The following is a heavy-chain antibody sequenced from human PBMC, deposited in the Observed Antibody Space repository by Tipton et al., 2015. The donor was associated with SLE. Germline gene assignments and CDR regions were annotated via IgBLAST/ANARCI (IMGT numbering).Heavy chain of an antibody. CDR2: FFSADST. CDR1: GVTISSNF. J-gene: IGHJ4*02. D-gene: IGHD6-19*01. V-gene: IGHV3-66*01. Sequence: SGVTISSNFMSWVRQAPGKGLEWVSVFFSADSTYYADSVKGRFIVSRDSSKNTLFLQMNSLRAEDTAVYYCARGPVSGRRYFDFWGQGTLVTVSS. CDR3: ARGPVSGRRYFDF.